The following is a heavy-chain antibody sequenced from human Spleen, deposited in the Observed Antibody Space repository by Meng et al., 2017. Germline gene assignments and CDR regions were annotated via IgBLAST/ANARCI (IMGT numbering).Heavy chain of an antibody. D-gene: IGHD5-12*01. J-gene: IGHJ4*02. CDR3: ARDLGYSAYELYYFDY. V-gene: IGHV1-18*01. CDR1: GYTFSSYG. Sequence: QVQLVQAGAEVKKPGASVKVSCKASGYTFSSYGISWVRQAPGQGLEWMGWINTYTGNTNYAQKLQGRVTMTTDTSMSTAYMELRSLRSDDTAVYYCARDLGYSAYELYYFDYWGQGTLVTVSS. CDR2: INTYTGNT.